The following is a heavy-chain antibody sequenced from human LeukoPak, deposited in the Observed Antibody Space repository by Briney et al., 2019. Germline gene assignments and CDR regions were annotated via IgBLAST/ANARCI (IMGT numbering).Heavy chain of an antibody. V-gene: IGHV3-7*01. CDR2: INQDGSEK. CDR3: ARDRHINSWSNDRFDY. Sequence: GGSLRLSCAASRFTFSNYYMTWVRQAPRKGLEWVGNINQDGSEKNYVDSVKGRFTISRDNAESSLYLQMNSLRVEDTAFYYCARDRHINSWSNDRFDYWGQGALVTVSS. D-gene: IGHD6-13*01. J-gene: IGHJ4*02. CDR1: RFTFSNYY.